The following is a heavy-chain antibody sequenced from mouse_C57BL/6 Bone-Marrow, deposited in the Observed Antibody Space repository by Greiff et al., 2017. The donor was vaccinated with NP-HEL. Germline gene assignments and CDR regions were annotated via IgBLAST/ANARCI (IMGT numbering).Heavy chain of an antibody. V-gene: IGHV1-82*01. J-gene: IGHJ3*01. CDR1: GYAFSSSW. CDR2: IYPGDGDT. CDR3: VRDYYGSSFFFAY. D-gene: IGHD1-1*01. Sequence: VKLMESGPELVKPGASVKISCKASGYAFSSSWMNWVKQRPGKGLEWIGRIYPGDGDTNYNGKFKGKATLTADKSSSTAYMQLSSLTSEDSAVYFCVRDYYGSSFFFAYWGQGTLVTVSA.